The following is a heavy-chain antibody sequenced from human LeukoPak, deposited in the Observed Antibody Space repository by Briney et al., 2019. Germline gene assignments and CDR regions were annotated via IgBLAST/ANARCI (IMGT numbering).Heavy chain of an antibody. J-gene: IGHJ5*02. CDR1: GINFNTYA. V-gene: IGHV3-43*02. CDR2: ISGDGDRT. CDR3: AKDRGYEVVFDP. Sequence: GGSLRLSCAASGINFNTYAMHWVRQAPGKGLEWVSLISGDGDRTSYADSVKGRFTISRDNDRNSLYLQMNSLRIEDTALYYCAKDRGYEVVFDPWGQGTLVAVSS. D-gene: IGHD5-12*01.